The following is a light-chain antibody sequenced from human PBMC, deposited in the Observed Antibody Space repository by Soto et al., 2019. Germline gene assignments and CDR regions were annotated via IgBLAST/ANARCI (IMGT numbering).Light chain of an antibody. CDR3: KQARSFPLS. J-gene: IGKJ4*01. CDR1: QDLDRW. CDR2: AAS. V-gene: IGKV1-12*01. Sequence: DIQMTQSPSSLSASVGDRVTITCRASQDLDRWLAWYQQKPGEAPKVLIFAASSLQSGLPSRFSGGGSGIDVSFTNISLQPEDFATYYFKQARSFPLSFVGGTKVDIK.